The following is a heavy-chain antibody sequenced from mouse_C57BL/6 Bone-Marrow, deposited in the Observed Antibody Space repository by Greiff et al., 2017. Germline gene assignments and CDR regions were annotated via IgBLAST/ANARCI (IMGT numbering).Heavy chain of an antibody. V-gene: IGHV1-49*01. J-gene: IGHJ3*01. CDR2: FTMYSDAT. D-gene: IGHD1-1*01. CDR1: YFAFMASA. Sequence: LQQSGAELVRPGSSVKLSCKASYFAFMASAMHWVKQRPGHGLEWIGSFTMYSDATEYSENFKGKATLTANTSSSTAYMELSSLTSEDSAVYYCARTPYYYGTPWFAYWGKGTLVTVSA. CDR3: ARTPYYYGTPWFAY.